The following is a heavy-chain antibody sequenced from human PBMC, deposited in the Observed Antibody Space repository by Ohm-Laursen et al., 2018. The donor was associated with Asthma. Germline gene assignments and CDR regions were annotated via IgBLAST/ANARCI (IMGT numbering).Heavy chain of an antibody. CDR2: ISYDGSNK. D-gene: IGHD4-17*01. CDR1: GFTFSDYG. CDR3: ARDGYGEYFDHYSGMDV. V-gene: IGHV3-30*03. J-gene: IGHJ6*02. Sequence: SLRLSCTAPGFTFSDYGMHWVRQAPGKGLEWVAVISYDGSNKYYADSVKGRFTISRDNPKNTLYVQMISLRAEDTAVYYCARDGYGEYFDHYSGMDVWGQGTTVTVSS.